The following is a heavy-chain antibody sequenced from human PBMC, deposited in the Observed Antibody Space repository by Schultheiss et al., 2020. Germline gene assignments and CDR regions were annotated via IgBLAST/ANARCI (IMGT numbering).Heavy chain of an antibody. D-gene: IGHD6-13*01. CDR1: GGSISSGSYY. J-gene: IGHJ4*02. CDR3: ARLMGIAAAGTY. V-gene: IGHV4-61*02. CDR2: IYTSGST. Sequence: SETLSLTCTVSGGSISSGSYYWSWIRQPAGKGLEWIGRIYTSGSTYYNPSLKSRVTISVDTSKNQFSLKLSSVTAADTAVYYCARLMGIAAAGTYWGQGTLETVSS.